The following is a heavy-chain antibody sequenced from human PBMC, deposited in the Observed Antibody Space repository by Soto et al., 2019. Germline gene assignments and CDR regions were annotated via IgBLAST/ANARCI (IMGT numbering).Heavy chain of an antibody. CDR3: ARHFVAVVIKGWGY. D-gene: IGHD3-10*01. Sequence: SETLSLTCAISGGSFSSGNWWSWVRQPPGNGLEWIGEISHSGNANYNPSLKSRVSMSVDTPKNQFSLKLVSVTAADTAVYYCARHFVAVVIKGWGYWGQGTLVTVSS. J-gene: IGHJ4*02. CDR2: ISHSGNA. V-gene: IGHV4-4*02. CDR1: GGSFSSGNW.